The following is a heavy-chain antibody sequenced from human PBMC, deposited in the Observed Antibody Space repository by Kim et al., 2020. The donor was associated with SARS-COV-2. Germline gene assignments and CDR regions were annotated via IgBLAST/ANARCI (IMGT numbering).Heavy chain of an antibody. D-gene: IGHD1-26*01. CDR2: IWYDGSNK. Sequence: GGSLRLSCAASGFTFSSYGMHWVRQAPGKGLEWVAVIWYDGSNKYYADSVKGRFTISRDNSKNTLYLQMNSLRAEDTAVYYCARYFDEGATFPYYYYGMDVWGQGTTVTVS. CDR1: GFTFSSYG. CDR3: ARYFDEGATFPYYYYGMDV. V-gene: IGHV3-33*01. J-gene: IGHJ6*02.